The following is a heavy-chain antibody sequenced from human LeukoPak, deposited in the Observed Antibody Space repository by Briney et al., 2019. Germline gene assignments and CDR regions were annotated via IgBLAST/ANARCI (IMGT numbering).Heavy chain of an antibody. CDR2: INPNSGGT. CDR3: ARDQEAGTTLFDY. D-gene: IGHD4-17*01. Sequence: ASVKVSCKASGYTFTGYYMHWVRQAPGQGLEWMGWINPNSGGTNYAQKFQGRVTMTRDTSISTAYMELSRLRSDDTAVYYCARDQEAGTTLFDYWGQGTLVTVSS. J-gene: IGHJ4*02. V-gene: IGHV1-2*02. CDR1: GYTFTGYY.